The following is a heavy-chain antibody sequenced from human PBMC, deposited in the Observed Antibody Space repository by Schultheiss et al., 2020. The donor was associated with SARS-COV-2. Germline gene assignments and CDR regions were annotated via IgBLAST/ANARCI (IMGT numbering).Heavy chain of an antibody. CDR1: GGSVISGDYY. CDR3: ARGGYSSSWHLY. Sequence: SETLSLTCTVSGGSVISGDYYWSWIRQHPGKGLEWIGYIYYSGSTNYNPSLKSRVTISVDTSKNQFSLKLSSVTAADTAVYYCARGGYSSSWHLYWGQGTLVTVSS. CDR2: IYYSGST. J-gene: IGHJ4*02. V-gene: IGHV4-61*08. D-gene: IGHD6-13*01.